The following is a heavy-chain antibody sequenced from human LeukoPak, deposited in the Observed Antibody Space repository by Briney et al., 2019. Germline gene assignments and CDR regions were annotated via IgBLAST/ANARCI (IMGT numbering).Heavy chain of an antibody. V-gene: IGHV1-2*02. D-gene: IGHD3-16*01. Sequence: GASVKVSCKASGYTFTDYYLHWVRQVPGQGLEWMGWINPKNGGSTYAQKFQGRVTMTWDTSISTAYMELSRLSSDDTALYYCARAYEYGWFDPWGQGALVTVSS. CDR3: ARAYEYGWFDP. CDR2: INPKNGGS. CDR1: GYTFTDYY. J-gene: IGHJ5*02.